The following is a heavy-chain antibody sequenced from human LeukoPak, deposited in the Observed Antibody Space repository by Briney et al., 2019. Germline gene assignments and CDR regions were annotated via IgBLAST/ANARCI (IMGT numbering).Heavy chain of an antibody. CDR3: AAGHDSSGYYPNYYYYGMDV. Sequence: SVKVSCKASGFTFTSSAMQWVRQARGQRLEWIGWIVVGSGNTNYAQKFQERVTITRDMSTSTAYVELSSLRSEDTAVYYCAAGHDSSGYYPNYYYYGMDVWGQGTTVTVSS. CDR2: IVVGSGNT. D-gene: IGHD3-22*01. J-gene: IGHJ6*02. V-gene: IGHV1-58*02. CDR1: GFTFTSSA.